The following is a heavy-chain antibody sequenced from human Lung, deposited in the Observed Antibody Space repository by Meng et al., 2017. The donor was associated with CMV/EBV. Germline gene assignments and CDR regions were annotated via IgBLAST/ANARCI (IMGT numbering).Heavy chain of an antibody. D-gene: IGHD3-3*01. Sequence: ASXXVSXKASGYTFTSYWINWVRQAPGQGLEWMAWISTYNGNTYYAQKFQGRVTLTTDTSTSAAYMELRSLRSDDTAVYYCARDWRLMNAQPNWFDPWGQGNLV. J-gene: IGHJ5*02. CDR2: ISTYNGNT. CDR3: ARDWRLMNAQPNWFDP. V-gene: IGHV1-18*01. CDR1: GYTFTSYW.